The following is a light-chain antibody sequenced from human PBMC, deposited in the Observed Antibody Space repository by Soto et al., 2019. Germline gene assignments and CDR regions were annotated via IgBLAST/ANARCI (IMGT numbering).Light chain of an antibody. CDR3: QHYNSYSEA. Sequence: INMTKSQSSPSAYVGDRVTITCRASQTISSWLARYQQKTGKAPKLLSYKASTLKSGVPSRFSGSGSGTEFTLTISSLQPDDFATYYCQHYNSYSEAFGHAT. V-gene: IGKV1-5*03. CDR2: KAS. CDR1: QTISSW. J-gene: IGKJ1*01.